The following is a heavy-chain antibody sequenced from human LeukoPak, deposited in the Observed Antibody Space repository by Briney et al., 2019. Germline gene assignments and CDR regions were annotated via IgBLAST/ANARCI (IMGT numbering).Heavy chain of an antibody. CDR2: ISGRGDTT. D-gene: IGHD1-26*01. J-gene: IGHJ4*02. CDR3: AESRGESRGASNY. Sequence: GGSLRLSCAASGFTFSSYAMNWVRQAPGKGLEWVSFISGRGDTTYYADSVKGRFTISRDNSKNTLYLQMNSLRAEDTAVYYCAESRGESRGASNYWGQGTLVTVSS. V-gene: IGHV3-23*01. CDR1: GFTFSSYA.